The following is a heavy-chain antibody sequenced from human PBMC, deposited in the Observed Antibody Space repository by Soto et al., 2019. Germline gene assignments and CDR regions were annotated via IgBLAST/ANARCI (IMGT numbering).Heavy chain of an antibody. CDR1: GGTFSSYA. D-gene: IGHD5-18*01. J-gene: IGHJ4*02. V-gene: IGHV1-69*01. CDR2: IIPIFGTA. CDR3: ASHSSSDTAMALNLDY. Sequence: QVQLVQSGAEVKKPGSSVNVSCKASGGTFSSYAISWVRQAPGQGLEWTGGIIPIFGTANYAQKFQGRVTITADESTSTAYMELSSLRSEDTAVYYCASHSSSDTAMALNLDYWGQGTLVTVSS.